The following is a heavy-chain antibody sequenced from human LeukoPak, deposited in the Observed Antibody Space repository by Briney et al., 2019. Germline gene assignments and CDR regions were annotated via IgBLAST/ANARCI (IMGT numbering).Heavy chain of an antibody. CDR2: TSGSGGST. CDR1: GFTFSSYA. CDR3: ARDRPVLYGSGSYYFDS. V-gene: IGHV3-23*01. J-gene: IGHJ4*02. D-gene: IGHD3-10*01. Sequence: GGSLRLSCAASGFTFSSYAMSWVRQAPGKGLEWVSGTSGSGGSTYYAGSVKGRFTISRDNSKNTLHLQMNSLRAEDTAVYYCARDRPVLYGSGSYYFDSWGQGTQVTVSS.